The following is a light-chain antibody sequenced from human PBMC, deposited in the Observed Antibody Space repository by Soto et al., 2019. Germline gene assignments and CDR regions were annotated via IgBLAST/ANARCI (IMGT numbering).Light chain of an antibody. J-gene: IGKJ1*01. Sequence: EIVLTQSPGTLSLSPGERATLSCRASQSVSSTYLGWYQQKPGQAPRLLIYGASSRATGIPDRFSGSGSGTYFPLTIARLEPEDFAVYYCQLYGSSPPRTFGQGTKVEVK. CDR3: QLYGSSPPRT. V-gene: IGKV3-20*01. CDR2: GAS. CDR1: QSVSSTY.